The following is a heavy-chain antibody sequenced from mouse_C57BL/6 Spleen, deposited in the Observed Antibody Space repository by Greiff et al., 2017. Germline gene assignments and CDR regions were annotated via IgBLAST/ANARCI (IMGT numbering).Heavy chain of an antibody. J-gene: IGHJ4*01. CDR2: ISDGGSYT. CDR1: GFTFSSYA. Sequence: EVKLVESGGGLVKPGGSLKLSCAASGFTFSSYAMSWVRQTPEKRLEWVATISDGGSYTYYPDNVKGRFTISRDNAKNNLYLQMSHLKSEDTAMYYCVRDQEAYAMDYWGQGTSVTVSA. CDR3: VRDQEAYAMDY. V-gene: IGHV5-4*01.